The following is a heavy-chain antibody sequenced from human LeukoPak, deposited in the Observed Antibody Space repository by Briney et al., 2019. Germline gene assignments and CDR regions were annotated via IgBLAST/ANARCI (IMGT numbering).Heavy chain of an antibody. V-gene: IGHV3-23*01. Sequence: GGSLRLSCAASGFTFSSYAMSWVRQAPGKGLEWVSAISGSGGSTYYADSVKGRFTISRDNSKNTLYLQMNSLRAEDTAVYYCAKAEVMVITTVGVYFDYWGQGTLVTVSS. D-gene: IGHD3-22*01. J-gene: IGHJ4*02. CDR1: GFTFSSYA. CDR3: AKAEVMVITTVGVYFDY. CDR2: ISGSGGST.